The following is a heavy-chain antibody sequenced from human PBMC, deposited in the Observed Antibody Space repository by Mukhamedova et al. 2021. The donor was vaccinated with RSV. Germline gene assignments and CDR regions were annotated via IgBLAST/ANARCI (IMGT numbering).Heavy chain of an antibody. V-gene: IGHV3-23*01. Sequence: WVRQAPGKGLEWVSAISGSGGSTYYADSVKGRFTISRDNSKNTLYLQMNSLRAEDTAVYYCAKDRDCDYLIDYWGQGTLVTVSS. CDR2: ISGSGGST. CDR3: AKDRDCDYLIDY. D-gene: IGHD3-16*01. J-gene: IGHJ4*02.